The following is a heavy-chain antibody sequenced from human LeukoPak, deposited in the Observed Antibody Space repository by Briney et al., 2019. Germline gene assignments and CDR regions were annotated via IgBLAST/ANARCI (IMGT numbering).Heavy chain of an antibody. J-gene: IGHJ4*02. V-gene: IGHV4-30-4*08. CDR3: ASIPYYDFWSGYYAPSYFDY. CDR2: IYYSGST. CDR1: GGSISRGDYY. Sequence: SQTLSLTCTVSGGSISRGDYYWSWIRQPPGKGLEWIGYIYYSGSTYYNPSLKSRVTISVDTSKNQFSLKLSSVTAADTAVYYCASIPYYDFWSGYYAPSYFDYWGQGTLVTVSS. D-gene: IGHD3-3*01.